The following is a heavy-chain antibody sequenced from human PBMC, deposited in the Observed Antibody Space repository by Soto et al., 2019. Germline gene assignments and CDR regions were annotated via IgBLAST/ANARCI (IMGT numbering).Heavy chain of an antibody. D-gene: IGHD2-2*01. J-gene: IGHJ4*02. Sequence: QVQLVQSGAEVKKPGSSVKVSCKASGGTFSSYTVSWVRQAPGQGLEWMGQIIPIFGTANYAQKFQGRVAITADESTNTVYMELSSLKSEDTAVYYCARWAGSCRSASCYTPFDYWGQGTLVTVSS. CDR3: ARWAGSCRSASCYTPFDY. V-gene: IGHV1-69*01. CDR1: GGTFSSYT. CDR2: IIPIFGTA.